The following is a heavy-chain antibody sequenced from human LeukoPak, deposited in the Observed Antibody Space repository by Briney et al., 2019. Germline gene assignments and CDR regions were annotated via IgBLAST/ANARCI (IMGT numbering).Heavy chain of an antibody. CDR2: TRKKAKGYTT. Sequence: QPGGSLRLSCAASGFTFSSYWMHWVRQAPGQGLEWVARTRKKAKGYTTEYAASVKGRFTISRDDSKNSVDLQMNSLITEDTAVYYCARAQSDSSGYYYVGDYWGQGTLVTVSS. CDR1: GFTFSSYW. V-gene: IGHV3-72*01. CDR3: ARAQSDSSGYYYVGDY. J-gene: IGHJ4*02. D-gene: IGHD3-22*01.